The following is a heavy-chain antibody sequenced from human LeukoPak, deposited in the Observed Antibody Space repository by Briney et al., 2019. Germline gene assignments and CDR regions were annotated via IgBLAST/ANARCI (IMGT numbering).Heavy chain of an antibody. V-gene: IGHV1-69*05. D-gene: IGHD2-21*01. Sequence: SVKVSCKASGGAFSSYAISWVRQAPGQGLEWMGGIIPIFGTANYAQKFQGRVTITTDESTSTAYMELSSLRSEDTAVYYCARIAYCGGDCHTTYFDYWGQGTLVTVSS. J-gene: IGHJ4*02. CDR3: ARIAYCGGDCHTTYFDY. CDR1: GGAFSSYA. CDR2: IIPIFGTA.